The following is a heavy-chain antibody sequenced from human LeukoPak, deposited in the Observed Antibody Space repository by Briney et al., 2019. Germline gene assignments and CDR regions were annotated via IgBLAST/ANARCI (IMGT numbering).Heavy chain of an antibody. J-gene: IGHJ3*02. V-gene: IGHV3-9*01. CDR3: AKDMVRGVTRGAFDI. Sequence: GRSLRLSCAASGFTFDDYAMHWVRQAPGKGLEWVSGISWNSGSIGYADSVKGRFTIPRDNAKNSLYLQMNSLRAEDTALYYCAKDMVRGVTRGAFDIWGQGTMVTVSS. CDR1: GFTFDDYA. CDR2: ISWNSGSI. D-gene: IGHD3-10*01.